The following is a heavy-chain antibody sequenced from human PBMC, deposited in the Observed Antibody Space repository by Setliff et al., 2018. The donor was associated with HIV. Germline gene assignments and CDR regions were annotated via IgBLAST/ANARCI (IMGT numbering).Heavy chain of an antibody. CDR2: ITSTAGTT. J-gene: IGHJ4*02. V-gene: IGHV3-23*01. CDR3: ASARIPTGGTSTSFDY. Sequence: GGSLRLSCAASGFTFSTYAMSWVRQAPGKGLEWVSVITSTAGTTYYADSVMGRFTVSRDNSKNTLYLQLNGLRPDDTGVYYCASARIPTGGTSTSFDYWGQGTQVTVSS. D-gene: IGHD1-1*01. CDR1: GFTFSTYA.